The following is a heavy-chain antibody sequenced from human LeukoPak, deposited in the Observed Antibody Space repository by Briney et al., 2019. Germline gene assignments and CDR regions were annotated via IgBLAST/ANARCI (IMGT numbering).Heavy chain of an antibody. D-gene: IGHD3-10*01. CDR1: GFTFSTYA. V-gene: IGHV3-23*01. Sequence: GGSLRLSCVASGFTFSTYAMNWVRQAPGRGLEWVSGVSGTGTVTFYAGSVKGRFTISRDNSKNTLYLQMNSLRAEDTAEYYCAKAPYGSPYYFDYWGQGILVTVSS. CDR3: AKAPYGSPYYFDY. J-gene: IGHJ4*02. CDR2: VSGTGTVT.